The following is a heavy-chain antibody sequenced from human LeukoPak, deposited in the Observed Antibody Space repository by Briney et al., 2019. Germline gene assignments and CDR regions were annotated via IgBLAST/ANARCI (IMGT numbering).Heavy chain of an antibody. V-gene: IGHV3-9*01. Sequence: GRSLRPSCAASGFTFDDYAMHWVRQAPGKGLEWVSGISYNSDTIAYADSVKGRFTISRDNAKNSLYLQMNSLRAEDTALYYCAKDYCGGDCYSGWYFDLWGRGTLVTVSS. CDR1: GFTFDDYA. CDR2: ISYNSDTI. J-gene: IGHJ2*01. CDR3: AKDYCGGDCYSGWYFDL. D-gene: IGHD2-21*02.